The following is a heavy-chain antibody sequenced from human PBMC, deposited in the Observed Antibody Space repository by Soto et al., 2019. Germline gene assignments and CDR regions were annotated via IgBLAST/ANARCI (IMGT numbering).Heavy chain of an antibody. CDR3: ASGYCSSTSCYTRGYYYYGMDV. CDR1: GGTFSSYA. CDR2: IIPIFGTA. Sequence: ASVNVSCKASGGTFSSYAISWVRQAPGQGLEWMGGIIPIFGTANYAQKFQGRVTITADESTSTAYMELSSLRSEDTAVYYCASGYCSSTSCYTRGYYYYGMDVWGQGTTVTVSS. D-gene: IGHD2-2*02. J-gene: IGHJ6*02. V-gene: IGHV1-69*13.